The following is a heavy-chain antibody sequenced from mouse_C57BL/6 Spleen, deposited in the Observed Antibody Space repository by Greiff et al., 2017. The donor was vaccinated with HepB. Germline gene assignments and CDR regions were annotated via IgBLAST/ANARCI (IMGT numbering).Heavy chain of an antibody. CDR3: ARTGGYGYAMDY. V-gene: IGHV1-26*01. CDR1: GYTFTDYY. J-gene: IGHJ4*01. Sequence: EVQLQQSGPELVKPGASVKISCKASGYTFTDYYMNWVKQSHGKSLEWIGDINPNNGGTSYNQKFKGKATLTVDKSSSTAYMELRSLTSEDSAVYYWARTGGYGYAMDYWGQGTSVTVSS. CDR2: INPNNGGT. D-gene: IGHD2-2*01.